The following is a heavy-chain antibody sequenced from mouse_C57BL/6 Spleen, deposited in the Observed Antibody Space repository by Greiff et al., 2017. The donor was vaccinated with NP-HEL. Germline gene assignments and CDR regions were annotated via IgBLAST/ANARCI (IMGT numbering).Heavy chain of an antibody. J-gene: IGHJ4*01. CDR1: GYTFTSYW. D-gene: IGHD2-2*01. Sequence: QVQLQQPGAELVMPGASVKLSCKASGYTFTSYWMHWVKQRPGQGLEWIGEIDPSDSYTNYNQKFKGKSTLTVDKSSSTAYMQRSSMTSEDSAVYYCARRGYDGMDYWGQGTSVTVSS. CDR2: IDPSDSYT. CDR3: ARRGYDGMDY. V-gene: IGHV1-69*01.